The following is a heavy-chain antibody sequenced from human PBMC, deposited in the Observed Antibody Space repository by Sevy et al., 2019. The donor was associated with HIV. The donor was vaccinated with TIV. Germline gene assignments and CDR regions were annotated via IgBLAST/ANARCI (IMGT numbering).Heavy chain of an antibody. CDR2: INVYNGNA. J-gene: IGHJ4*02. Sequence: ASVKVSCKASGYTFTSYGINWVRQAPGQGLEWMGWINVYNGNANYAQKLQGRGTMTTDTSTSTAYMELRSLRSDDTALYYCASGEKYCSGGSCYFHFDYWGQGTLVTVSS. CDR3: ASGEKYCSGGSCYFHFDY. V-gene: IGHV1-18*01. CDR1: GYTFTSYG. D-gene: IGHD2-15*01.